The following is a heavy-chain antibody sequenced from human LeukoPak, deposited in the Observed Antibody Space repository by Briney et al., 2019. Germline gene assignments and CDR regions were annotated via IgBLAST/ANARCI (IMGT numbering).Heavy chain of an antibody. CDR1: GGTFSSYA. D-gene: IGHD5-18*01. J-gene: IGHJ4*02. CDR2: IIPIFGTA. V-gene: IGHV1-69*15. CDR3: ARSYGYRYGAFDY. Sequence: SVKVSCKASGGTFSSYAISWVRQAPGQGREGMGRIIPIFGTANYAQKFQGRVTITPDESTSPASMELSSLRSEDTAVYYCARSYGYRYGAFDYWGQGNLVTVSS.